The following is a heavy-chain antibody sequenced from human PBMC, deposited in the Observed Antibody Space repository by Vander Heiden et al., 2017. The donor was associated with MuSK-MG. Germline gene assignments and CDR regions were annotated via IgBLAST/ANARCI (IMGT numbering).Heavy chain of an antibody. J-gene: IGHJ6*02. CDR1: GGSFSGYY. Sequence: QVQLQQWGAGLLKPSATLSLTCAVYGGSFSGYYWSWIRQPPGKGLEWIGEINHSGSTNYNPSLKSRVTISVDTSKNQFSLKLSSVTAADTAVYYCARRGRSYYYYGMDVWGQGTTVTVSS. D-gene: IGHD3-10*01. CDR3: ARRGRSYYYYGMDV. V-gene: IGHV4-34*01. CDR2: INHSGST.